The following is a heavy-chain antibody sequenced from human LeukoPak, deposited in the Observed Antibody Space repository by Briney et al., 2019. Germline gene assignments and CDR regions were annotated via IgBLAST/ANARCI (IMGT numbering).Heavy chain of an antibody. CDR3: ARGLDYYGSGSYSD. CDR1: GFTFRSYS. D-gene: IGHD3-10*01. V-gene: IGHV3-21*04. Sequence: PGGSLRLSCAPSGFTFRSYSMNWVRQAPGKGLEWVSTISSISHYIYYADSVKGRFTISRDNAKNSLYLQMNSLRAEDTAVYYCARGLDYYGSGSYSDWGQGTLVTVSS. CDR2: ISSISHYI. J-gene: IGHJ4*02.